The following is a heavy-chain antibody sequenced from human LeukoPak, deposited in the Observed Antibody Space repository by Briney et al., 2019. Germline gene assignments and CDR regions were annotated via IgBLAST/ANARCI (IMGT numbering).Heavy chain of an antibody. J-gene: IGHJ6*03. V-gene: IGHV4-39*07. CDR3: ARDLGGYPFFMDV. CDR1: GGSLRSDRHN. D-gene: IGHD2-15*01. Sequence: SETLSLTCTVSGGSLRSDRHNWAWVRQSADKGLEHIGSVDQTGSPYYNPPLKSRVTISVDTSNKQFSLNLTSVTAADTAVYYCARDLGGYPFFMDVWGKGITVTVSS. CDR2: VDQTGSP.